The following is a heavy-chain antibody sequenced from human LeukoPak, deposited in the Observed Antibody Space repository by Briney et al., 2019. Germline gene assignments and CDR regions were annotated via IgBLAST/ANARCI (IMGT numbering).Heavy chain of an antibody. D-gene: IGHD4-17*01. CDR3: TVSTVTIYYYYGMDV. CDR2: IRYDGSNK. J-gene: IGHJ6*02. CDR1: GFTFSSYG. Sequence: GGSLRLSCAASGFTFSSYGMHWVRQAPGKGLEWVAFIRYDGSNKYYADSVKGRFTISRDDSKNTLYLQMNSLKTEDTAVYYCTVSTVTIYYYYGMDVWGQGTTVTVSS. V-gene: IGHV3-30*02.